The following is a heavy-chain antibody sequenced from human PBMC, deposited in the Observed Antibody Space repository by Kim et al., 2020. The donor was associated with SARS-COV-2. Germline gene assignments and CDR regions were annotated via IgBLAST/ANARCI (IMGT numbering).Heavy chain of an antibody. J-gene: IGHJ6*02. V-gene: IGHV4-34*01. CDR1: GGSFSGYY. Sequence: SETLSLTCAVYGGSFSGYYWSWIRQPPGKGLEWIGEINHSGSTNYNPSLKSRVTISVDTSKNQFSLKLSSVTAADTAVYYCARVKKITMIVVVTHPVYGMDGWGQGTTVTVSS. CDR3: ARVKKITMIVVVTHPVYGMDG. D-gene: IGHD3-22*01. CDR2: INHSGST.